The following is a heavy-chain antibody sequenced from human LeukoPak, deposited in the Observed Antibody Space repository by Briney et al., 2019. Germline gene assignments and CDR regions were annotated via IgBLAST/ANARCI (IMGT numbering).Heavy chain of an antibody. CDR3: ARVAAEVVGVPGAIGFGWLRRDYYYMDV. CDR1: GYTFTRYG. D-gene: IGHD2-2*02. CDR2: ISAYNSHT. J-gene: IGHJ6*03. Sequence: ASVKVSCKASGYTFTRYGISWVRQALRQRLEWMGWISAYNSHTNYIQKLQGRVTMTRDMSTSTVYMELSSLRSEDTAVYYCARVAAEVVGVPGAIGFGWLRRDYYYMDVWGKGTTVTVSS. V-gene: IGHV1-18*01.